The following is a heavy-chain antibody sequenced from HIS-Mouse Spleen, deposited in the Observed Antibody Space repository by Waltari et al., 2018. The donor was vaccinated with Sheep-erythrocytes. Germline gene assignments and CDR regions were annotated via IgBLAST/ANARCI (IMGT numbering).Heavy chain of an antibody. V-gene: IGHV3-9*01. CDR3: AKDISRNIVVVPAAVGDY. Sequence: EVQLVESGGGLVQPGWSLRLSWAAAGFGVAYFAVPRGRQAPGEGLEWVSGISWNSGSIGYADSVKGRFTISRDNAKNSLYLQMNSLRAEDTALYYCAKDISRNIVVVPAAVGDYWGQGTLVTVSS. CDR2: ISWNSGSI. J-gene: IGHJ4*02. D-gene: IGHD2-2*01. CDR1: GFGVAYFA.